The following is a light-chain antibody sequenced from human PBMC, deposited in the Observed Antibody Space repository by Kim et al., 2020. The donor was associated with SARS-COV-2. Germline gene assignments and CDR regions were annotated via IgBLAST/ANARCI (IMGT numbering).Light chain of an antibody. CDR2: WAS. CDR3: QQYYSTPWT. CDR1: HNVLYSSNNKNY. Sequence: ATINCKSGHNVLYSSNNKNYLAWYQQKPGQPPKLLIYWASTRESGVPDRFSGSGSGTDFTLTISSLQAEDVAVYYCQQYYSTPWTFGQGTKVDIK. J-gene: IGKJ1*01. V-gene: IGKV4-1*01.